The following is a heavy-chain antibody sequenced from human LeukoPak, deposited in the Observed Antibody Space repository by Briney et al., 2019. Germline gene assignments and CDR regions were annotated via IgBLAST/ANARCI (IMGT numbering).Heavy chain of an antibody. Sequence: GESLKISCKGSGYSFTSYWIGWVRQMPGKGLEWMGIIYPGDSDTRYSPSFQGQVTISADKSISTAYLQWSSLKASDTAMYYCARRLAAAGTSYYFDYWGQGILVTVSS. CDR2: IYPGDSDT. J-gene: IGHJ4*02. CDR3: ARRLAAAGTSYYFDY. D-gene: IGHD6-13*01. CDR1: GYSFTSYW. V-gene: IGHV5-51*01.